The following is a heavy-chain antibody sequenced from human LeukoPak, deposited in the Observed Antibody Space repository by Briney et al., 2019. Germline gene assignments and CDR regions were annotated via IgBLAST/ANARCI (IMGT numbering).Heavy chain of an antibody. CDR1: GFTFSSYW. D-gene: IGHD3-22*01. J-gene: IGHJ4*02. CDR2: INSDGSST. CDR3: ARVWVYDSSGYYYRY. V-gene: IGHV3-74*01. Sequence: GGSLRLSCAASGFTFSSYWMDLVRQAPGKGLVWVSRINSDGSSTSYADSVKGRFTISRDNAKNTLYLQMNSLRAEDTAVYYCARVWVYDSSGYYYRYWGQGTLVTVSS.